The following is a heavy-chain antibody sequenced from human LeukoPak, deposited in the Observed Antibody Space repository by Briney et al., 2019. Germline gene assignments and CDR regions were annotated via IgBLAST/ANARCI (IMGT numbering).Heavy chain of an antibody. V-gene: IGHV3-23*01. CDR1: GFTFSSYA. CDR2: ISGSGGRT. J-gene: IGHJ4*02. CDR3: AKDRAPGVATIASAVDY. Sequence: GGSLRLSCAASGFTFSSYAINWVRQAPGKGLEWVSCISGSGGRTQYADSVKGRFTISRENSKNTLYPQMNSLRAEDTAVYYCAKDRAPGVATIASAVDYWGQGTLVTVSS. D-gene: IGHD5-12*01.